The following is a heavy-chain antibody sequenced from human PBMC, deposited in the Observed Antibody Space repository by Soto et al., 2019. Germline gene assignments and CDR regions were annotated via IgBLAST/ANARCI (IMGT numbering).Heavy chain of an antibody. Sequence: GASVKVSFKASGYTFTGYYMHWLRQAPGQGLEWMGWINPNSGGTNYAQKFQGRVTMTRDTSISTAYMELSRLRSDDTAVYYCARDSIRNLDVLPRPAQGYYYYYGMDVWGQGTTVTVSS. CDR3: ARDSIRNLDVLPRPAQGYYYYYGMDV. CDR1: GYTFTGYY. D-gene: IGHD2-8*01. V-gene: IGHV1-2*02. CDR2: INPNSGGT. J-gene: IGHJ6*02.